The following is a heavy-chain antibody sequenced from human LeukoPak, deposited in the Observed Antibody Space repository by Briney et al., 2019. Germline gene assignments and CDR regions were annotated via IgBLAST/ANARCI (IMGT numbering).Heavy chain of an antibody. J-gene: IGHJ6*03. CDR2: IIPILGTA. CDR3: ASQLRPLGYYYMDV. D-gene: IGHD1-1*01. CDR1: GGTFSSYA. V-gene: IGHV1-69*13. Sequence: SVKVSCKASGGTFSSYAISWVRQAPGQGLEWVGGIIPILGTANYAQKFQGRVTITADESTSTAYMELSSLRSEDTAVYYCASQLRPLGYYYMDVWGKGTTVTVSS.